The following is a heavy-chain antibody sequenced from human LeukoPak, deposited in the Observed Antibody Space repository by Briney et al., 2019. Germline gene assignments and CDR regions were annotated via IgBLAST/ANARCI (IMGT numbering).Heavy chain of an antibody. CDR3: ARGPMAYYDLPPPDY. J-gene: IGHJ4*02. CDR1: GYTLTSYD. CDR2: MNPNSGNT. V-gene: IGHV1-8*01. Sequence: ASVKVSCKASGYTLTSYDINWVRQATGQGLEWMGWMNPNSGNTGYAQKFQGRVTMTRNTSISTAYMELSSLRSEDTAVYYCARGPMAYYDLPPPDYWGQGTLVTVSS. D-gene: IGHD3-3*01.